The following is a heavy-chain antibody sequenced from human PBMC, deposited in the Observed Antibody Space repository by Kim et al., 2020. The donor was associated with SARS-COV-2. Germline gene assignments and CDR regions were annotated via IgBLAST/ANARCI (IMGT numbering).Heavy chain of an antibody. CDR3: AKDLVGTDYYYGMDV. Sequence: GGSLRLSCAASGFTFNTYAMSWVRQAPGKGLEWVSAISGSGGTTYYADSVKGRFTISRDNSKNTLYLQMNSLRAEDTAVYYCAKDLVGTDYYYGMDVWGQGTMVTVSS. D-gene: IGHD1-1*01. CDR1: GFTFNTYA. CDR2: ISGSGGTT. J-gene: IGHJ6*02. V-gene: IGHV3-23*01.